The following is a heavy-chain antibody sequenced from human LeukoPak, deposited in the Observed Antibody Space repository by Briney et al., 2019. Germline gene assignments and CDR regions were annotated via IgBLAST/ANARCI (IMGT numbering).Heavy chain of an antibody. D-gene: IGHD6-13*01. J-gene: IGHJ6*02. Sequence: GGSLRLSCAASGFTFSSYAMHWVRQAPGKGLEWVAVISYDGSNKYYADSVKGRFTISRDNSKNTLYLQMNSLRAEDTAVYYCANGIAAAALSYYYYGMDVWGQGTTVTVSS. CDR1: GFTFSSYA. CDR2: ISYDGSNK. V-gene: IGHV3-30-3*01. CDR3: ANGIAAAALSYYYYGMDV.